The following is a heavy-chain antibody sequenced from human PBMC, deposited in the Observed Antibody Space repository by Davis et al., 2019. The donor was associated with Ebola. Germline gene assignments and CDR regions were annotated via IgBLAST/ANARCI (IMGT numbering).Heavy chain of an antibody. CDR1: GYSFIGYY. Sequence: ASVKVSCKASGYSFIGYYIHWVRQAPGQGLEWMGWIYPSTGGTNYAQNFQGRVTMTRDTSISTAFMELDRLRSDDTAVYYCVAVTWSSYDDFDYWGQGTLVTVSS. J-gene: IGHJ4*01. CDR3: VAVTWSSYDDFDY. D-gene: IGHD3-10*01. CDR2: IYPSTGGT. V-gene: IGHV1-2*02.